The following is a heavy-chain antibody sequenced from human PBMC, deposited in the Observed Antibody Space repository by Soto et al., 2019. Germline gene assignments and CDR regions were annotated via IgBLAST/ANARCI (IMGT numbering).Heavy chain of an antibody. Sequence: QVQLVQSGAEVMKPGASVKVSCKASGYTFTSYAMHWVRQAPGQRLEWMGWINAGNGNTKYSQKFQGRVTITRDTSASTAYMELSSLRSEDTAVYYCARAHCSGGSCYDGFDPWGQGTLVTVSS. CDR3: ARAHCSGGSCYDGFDP. J-gene: IGHJ5*02. V-gene: IGHV1-3*01. D-gene: IGHD2-15*01. CDR2: INAGNGNT. CDR1: GYTFTSYA.